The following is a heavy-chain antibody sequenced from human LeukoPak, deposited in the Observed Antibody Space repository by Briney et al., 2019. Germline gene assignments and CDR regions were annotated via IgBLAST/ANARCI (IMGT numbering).Heavy chain of an antibody. CDR2: ISYDGSNK. V-gene: IGHV3-30*04. CDR1: GFTFSSYA. CDR3: ARARRQLVPHYYYGMYV. D-gene: IGHD6-6*01. Sequence: GGSLRLSCAASGFTFSSYAMHWVRQAPGKGLEWVAVISYDGSNKYYADSVKGRFTISRDNSKNTLYLQMNSLRAEDTAVYYCARARRQLVPHYYYGMYVWGQGTTVTVSS. J-gene: IGHJ6*02.